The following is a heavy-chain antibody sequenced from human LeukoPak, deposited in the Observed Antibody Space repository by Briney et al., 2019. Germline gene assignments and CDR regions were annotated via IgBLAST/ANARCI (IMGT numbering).Heavy chain of an antibody. CDR2: IIPIFGTA. CDR3: ARAIAAAFDP. D-gene: IGHD6-13*01. V-gene: IGHV1-69*06. J-gene: IGHJ5*02. CDR1: GGTFRSYA. Sequence: GASVKVSCKASGGTFRSYAISWVRQAPGQGLEWMGGIIPIFGTANSAQKFQGRVTITADKSTSTAYMELSSPRSEDTAVYYCARAIAAAFDPWGQGTLVTVSS.